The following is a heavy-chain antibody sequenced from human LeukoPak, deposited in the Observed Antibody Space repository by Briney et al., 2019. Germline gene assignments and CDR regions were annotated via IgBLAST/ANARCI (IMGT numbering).Heavy chain of an antibody. D-gene: IGHD5-18*01. Sequence: GGSLRLSCAASGFTVSSNYMSWVRQAPGKGLEWVSVIYSGGSTYYADSVKGRFTISRDNSKNTLYLQMNSLRAEDTAVYYCARMGGDTAMATDYWGQGTLVTVSS. J-gene: IGHJ4*02. V-gene: IGHV3-66*01. CDR1: GFTVSSNY. CDR2: IYSGGST. CDR3: ARMGGDTAMATDY.